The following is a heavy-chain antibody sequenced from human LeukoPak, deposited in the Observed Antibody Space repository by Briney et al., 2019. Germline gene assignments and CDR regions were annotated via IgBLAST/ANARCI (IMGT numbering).Heavy chain of an antibody. V-gene: IGHV4-38-2*02. CDR3: ARDPAYSHGHHDAFDI. CDR1: GYSISSGYY. J-gene: IGHJ3*02. CDR2: IYRSGST. Sequence: SETLSLTCTVSGYSISSGYYWGWIRQPPGKGLEWIGTIYRSGSTYYSPSLKSRVTISVDTSKNQFSLRLNSVTAADTAVYYCARDPAYSHGHHDAFDIWGQGTMVSVSS. D-gene: IGHD5-18*01.